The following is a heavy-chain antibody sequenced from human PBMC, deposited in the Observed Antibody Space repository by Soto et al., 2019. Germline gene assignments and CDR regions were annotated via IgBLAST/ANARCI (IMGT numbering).Heavy chain of an antibody. CDR2: IYYSGST. CDR3: GKTLHNWNSVPDY. D-gene: IGHD1-7*01. V-gene: IGHV4-39*03. J-gene: IGHJ4*02. CDR1: GGSISSSSYY. Sequence: SETLSLTCTVSGGSISSSSYYWGWIRQPPGKGLEWIGSIYYSGSTYYNPSLKSRVTISVDTSKNQFSLKLSSVTAADTAVYYCGKTLHNWNSVPDYWGQGTLVTSPQ.